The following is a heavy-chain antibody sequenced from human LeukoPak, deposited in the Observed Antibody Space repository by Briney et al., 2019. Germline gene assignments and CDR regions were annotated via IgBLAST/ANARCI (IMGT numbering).Heavy chain of an antibody. V-gene: IGHV1-2*02. J-gene: IGHJ4*02. CDR3: ARGPSAIWFGELEVGY. CDR2: INPNSGGT. Sequence: GASVKVSCKASGYTFTGYYMHWVRQAPGQGLEWMGWINPNSGGTNYAQKFQGRVTMTRDTSISTAYMELSRLRSDDTAAYYCARGPSAIWFGELEVGYWGQGTLVTVSS. D-gene: IGHD3-10*01. CDR1: GYTFTGYY.